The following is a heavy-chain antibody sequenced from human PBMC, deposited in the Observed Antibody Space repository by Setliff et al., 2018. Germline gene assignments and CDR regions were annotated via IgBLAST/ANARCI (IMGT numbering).Heavy chain of an antibody. Sequence: GASVKVSCKASGGTFRSYGISWVRQAPGQGLEWMGGTIPSFGSTNYAQKFQDRVTIITDESTSTAYMELSSLRTEDTAVYYCAREGVDTRSSTDYRYYMDVWVKGTTVTVSS. J-gene: IGHJ6*03. CDR3: AREGVDTRSSTDYRYYMDV. CDR2: TIPSFGST. D-gene: IGHD5-18*01. V-gene: IGHV1-69*05. CDR1: GGTFRSYG.